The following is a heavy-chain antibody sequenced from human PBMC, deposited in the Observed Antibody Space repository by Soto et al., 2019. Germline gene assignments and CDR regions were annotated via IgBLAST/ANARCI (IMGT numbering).Heavy chain of an antibody. J-gene: IGHJ4*02. CDR1: GFNFKKFA. V-gene: IGHV3-23*01. D-gene: IGHD6-19*01. CDR2: ISCCGGSA. Sequence: EVQLLESGGGVVQPGGSLRLSCVASGFNFKKFAMAWVRQAAGEGLDWVSGISCCGGSASYADSVKGRFSIARDDSKNTVSLQLNSLRVEDTAQYYCAKADGQQWLIPHLDNWGQGTLVTVS. CDR3: AKADGQQWLIPHLDN.